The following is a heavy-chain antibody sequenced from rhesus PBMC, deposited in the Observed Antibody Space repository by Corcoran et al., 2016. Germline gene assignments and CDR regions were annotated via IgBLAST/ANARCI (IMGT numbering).Heavy chain of an antibody. D-gene: IGHD6-31*01. V-gene: IGHV3S16*01. CDR1: GFTFSDHY. Sequence: EVQLLESGGGLVQPGGSLRLSCVASGFTFSDHYMDWVRQAPGKGLAWVSSISSASGYIVYGDSVKGRFTIYRGNAKNWLSLQRSSRGAEDTAVYSCTRSGGGQRLDFDYWGQGVLVTVSS. CDR3: TRSGGGQRLDFDY. CDR2: ISSASGYI. J-gene: IGHJ4*01.